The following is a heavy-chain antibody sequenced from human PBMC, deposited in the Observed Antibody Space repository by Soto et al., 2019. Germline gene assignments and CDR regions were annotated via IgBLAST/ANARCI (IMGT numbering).Heavy chain of an antibody. D-gene: IGHD5-18*01. J-gene: IGHJ6*02. CDR1: GFTFSSYG. V-gene: IGHV3-30*03. CDR3: AREGGYSYGPPKNYYYYYGMDV. Sequence: GGSLRLSCAASGFTFSSYGMHWVLQAPGKGLEWVAVISYDGSNKYYADSVKGRFTISRDNSKNTLYLQMNSLRAEDTAVYYCAREGGYSYGPPKNYYYYYGMDVWGQGTTVTVSS. CDR2: ISYDGSNK.